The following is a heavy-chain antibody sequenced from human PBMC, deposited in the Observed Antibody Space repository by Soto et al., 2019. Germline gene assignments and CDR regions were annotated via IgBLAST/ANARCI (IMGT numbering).Heavy chain of an antibody. D-gene: IGHD1-26*01. CDR1: EFIFITDG. J-gene: IGHJ4*02. V-gene: IGHV3-30*18. CDR2: ISYDGSNK. Sequence: PGASLRRTCSASEFIFITDGMDWVRQAPGKGLEWVAVISYDGSNKYYADSVKGRFTISRDNSKNTLYLQMNSLRAEDTAVYYCAKSPSYPVHFDYWGQGTLVTVSS. CDR3: AKSPSYPVHFDY.